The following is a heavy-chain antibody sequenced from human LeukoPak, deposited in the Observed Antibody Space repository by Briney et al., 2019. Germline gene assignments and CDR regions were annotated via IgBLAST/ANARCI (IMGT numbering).Heavy chain of an antibody. D-gene: IGHD3-22*01. J-gene: IGHJ5*02. V-gene: IGHV4-30-2*01. Sequence: SETLSLTCAVSGGSISSGGYSWSWIRQPPGTGLEWIGYIYHSGSTYYNPSLKSRVTISVDRSKNQFSLKLSSVTAADTAVYYCARAEYYYDSSGYRAWFDPWGQGTLVTVSS. CDR1: GGSISSGGYS. CDR3: ARAEYYYDSSGYRAWFDP. CDR2: IYHSGST.